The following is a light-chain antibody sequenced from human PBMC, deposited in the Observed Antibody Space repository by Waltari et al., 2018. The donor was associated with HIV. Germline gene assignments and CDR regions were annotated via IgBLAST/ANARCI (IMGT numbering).Light chain of an antibody. Sequence: DIVMTQSPDSLAVSLGGRATINCKSSQSVLYSSNNKNYLAWYQQQPGQPPKRLIYWASTRESGVPDRFSGSGSGTDFTLTISSLQAEDVAVYYCQQYYSTPLTFGGGTTVEIK. CDR2: WAS. J-gene: IGKJ4*01. V-gene: IGKV4-1*01. CDR1: QSVLYSSNNKNY. CDR3: QQYYSTPLT.